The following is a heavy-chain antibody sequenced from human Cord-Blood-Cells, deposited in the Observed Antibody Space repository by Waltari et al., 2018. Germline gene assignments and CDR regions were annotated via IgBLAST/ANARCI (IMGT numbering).Heavy chain of an antibody. CDR3: ARDSDDSSGYYYDY. CDR1: GVSISSGGYY. J-gene: IGHJ4*02. V-gene: IGHV4-31*03. D-gene: IGHD3-22*01. Sequence: QVQLQESGPGLVKPSQTLSLTCTVPGVSISSGGYYWSWHRQHPVKGLEWIGYIYYSGSTYYNPTLKSRVTISVDTSKNQFSLKLSSVTAADTAVYYCARDSDDSSGYYYDYWGQGTLVTVSS. CDR2: IYYSGST.